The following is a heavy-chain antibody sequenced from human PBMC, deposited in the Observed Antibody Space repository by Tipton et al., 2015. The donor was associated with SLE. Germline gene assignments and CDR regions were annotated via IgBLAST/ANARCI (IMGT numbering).Heavy chain of an antibody. Sequence: SLRLSCAASGFDFSAYGMHWVRQAPGKGLEWVAAIWYGGASKNFADSVKGRFAISRDNSKNTLYLQMNSLRGDDTAVYYCAREDWGRAFDIWGQGTVVTVSS. D-gene: IGHD7-27*01. V-gene: IGHV3-33*08. CDR2: IWYGGASK. CDR1: GFDFSAYG. J-gene: IGHJ3*02. CDR3: AREDWGRAFDI.